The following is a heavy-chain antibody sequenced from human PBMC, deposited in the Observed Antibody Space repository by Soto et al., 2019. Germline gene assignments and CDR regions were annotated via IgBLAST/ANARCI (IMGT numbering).Heavy chain of an antibody. CDR2: ISYDGSNK. D-gene: IGHD6-6*01. J-gene: IGHJ6*02. V-gene: IGHV3-30*18. CDR3: AKDTSSSLSVHYYYGMDV. CDR1: GFTFSSYG. Sequence: QVQLVESGGGVVQPGRSLRLSCAASGFTFSSYGMHWVRQAPGKGLEWVAVISYDGSNKYYADSVKGRFTISRDNSKNTLYLQMNSLRAEDTAVYYCAKDTSSSLSVHYYYGMDVWGQGTTVTVSS.